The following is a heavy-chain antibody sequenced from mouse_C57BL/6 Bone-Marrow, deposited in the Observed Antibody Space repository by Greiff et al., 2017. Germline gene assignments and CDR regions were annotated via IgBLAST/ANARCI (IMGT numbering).Heavy chain of an antibody. Sequence: QVQLQQSGAELVRPGTSVKVSCKASGYAFTNYLIEWVKQRPGQGLEWIGVINPGSGGTNYNEKFKGKATLTADKSSSTAYMQLSSLTSEDSAVYFGARSGAWFAYWGQGTLVTVSA. V-gene: IGHV1-54*01. D-gene: IGHD3-1*01. CDR2: INPGSGGT. CDR1: GYAFTNYL. J-gene: IGHJ3*01. CDR3: ARSGAWFAY.